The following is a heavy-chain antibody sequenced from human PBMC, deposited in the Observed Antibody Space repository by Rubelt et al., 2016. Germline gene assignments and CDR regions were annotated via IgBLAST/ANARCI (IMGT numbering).Heavy chain of an antibody. D-gene: IGHD3-22*01. CDR2: INPNSGGT. CDR1: GYTFTGYY. V-gene: IGHV1-2*02. Sequence: QVQLVQPGAEVKKPGASVKVSCKASGYTFTGYYMHWVRQAPGQGLEGMGWINPNSGGTNYAQNVQCRGPMTRSTSISTAYMERSRRRSGDTAVYYCARFAIGGHSSGYLFDYWGQGTLVTVSS. J-gene: IGHJ4*02. CDR3: ARFAIGGHSSGYLFDY.